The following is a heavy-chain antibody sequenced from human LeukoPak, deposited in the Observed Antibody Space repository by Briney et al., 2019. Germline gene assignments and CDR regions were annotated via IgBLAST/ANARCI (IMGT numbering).Heavy chain of an antibody. CDR3: ARGKRYCSGGSCIDY. D-gene: IGHD2-15*01. CDR2: ISSSSSYI. J-gene: IGHJ4*02. CDR1: GFTFSSYS. V-gene: IGHV3-21*01. Sequence: PGGSLRLSCAASGFTFSSYSMNWVRQAPGKGLEWVSSISSSSSYIYYADSVKGRFTIPRDNAKNSLYLQMNSLRAEDTAVYYCARGKRYCSGGSCIDYWGQGTLVTVSS.